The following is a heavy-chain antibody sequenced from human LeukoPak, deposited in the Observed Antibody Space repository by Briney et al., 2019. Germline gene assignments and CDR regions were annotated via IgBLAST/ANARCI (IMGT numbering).Heavy chain of an antibody. J-gene: IGHJ4*02. CDR2: IYYSGST. V-gene: IGHV4-59*08. D-gene: IGHD6-19*01. CDR3: ASTAVAMKNFFDY. Sequence: SETLSLTCTVSGGSVSSYYWSWIRQPPGKGLEGIGYIYYSGSTNYNPSLKSRVTISVDTSKNQFSLKLSSVTAADTAVYYCASTAVAMKNFFDYWGQGTLVTVSS. CDR1: GGSVSSYY.